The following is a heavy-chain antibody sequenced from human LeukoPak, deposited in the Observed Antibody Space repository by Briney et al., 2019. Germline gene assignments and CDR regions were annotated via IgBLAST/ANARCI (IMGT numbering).Heavy chain of an antibody. CDR1: GFTFTHYG. V-gene: IGHV3-23*01. D-gene: IGHD6-19*01. Sequence: GGSLRLSCAASGFTFTHYGMNWVRQAPGKGLEWVSGLTSSGASTYYADSVKGRFTISRDNSKNTLYLQMNSLRAEDTAVYYCARGRDSGWPRGNAFDIWGQGTMVTVSS. J-gene: IGHJ3*02. CDR3: ARGRDSGWPRGNAFDI. CDR2: LTSSGAST.